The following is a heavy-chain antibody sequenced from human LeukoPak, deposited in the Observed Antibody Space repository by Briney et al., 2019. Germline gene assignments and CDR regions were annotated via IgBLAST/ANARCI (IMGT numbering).Heavy chain of an antibody. CDR3: ARVNDILTGYYPAWDY. J-gene: IGHJ4*02. Sequence: ASVKVSCKASGYTFTGYYMHWVRQAPGQGLEWMGWINPNSGGTNYAQKFQGRVTMTRDTSISTAYMELSRLRSDDTAVYYCARVNDILTGYYPAWDYWGQGTLVTVSS. CDR2: INPNSGGT. D-gene: IGHD3-9*01. CDR1: GYTFTGYY. V-gene: IGHV1-2*02.